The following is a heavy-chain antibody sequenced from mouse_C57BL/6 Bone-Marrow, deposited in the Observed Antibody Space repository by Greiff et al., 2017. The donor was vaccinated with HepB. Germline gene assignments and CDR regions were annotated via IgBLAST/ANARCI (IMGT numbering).Heavy chain of an antibody. Sequence: QVHVKQSGAELARPGASVKLSCKASGYTFTSYGISWVKQRTGQGLEWIGEIYPRSGNTYYNEKFKGKATLTADKSSSTAYMELRSLTSEDSAVYFCARLGLYYGSSYPYWYFDVWGTGTTVTVSS. CDR3: ARLGLYYGSSYPYWYFDV. CDR1: GYTFTSYG. CDR2: IYPRSGNT. V-gene: IGHV1-81*01. J-gene: IGHJ1*03. D-gene: IGHD1-1*01.